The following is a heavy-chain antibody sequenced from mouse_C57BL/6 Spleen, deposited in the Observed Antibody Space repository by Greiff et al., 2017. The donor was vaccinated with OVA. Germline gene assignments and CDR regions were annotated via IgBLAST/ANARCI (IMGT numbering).Heavy chain of an antibody. V-gene: IGHV1-76*01. CDR3: AGRYGSGDYYFDY. CDR1: GFTFTDFY. CDR2: IYHGSGNT. Sequence: QVQLQQSGAELVRPGASVKLSCTASGFTFTDFYINWVQQRPGQGLEWIARIYHGSGNTYYNEKFKGKATLTAAKSSCTAYMQRSSLTYEDSDVCVCAGRYGSGDYYFDYWGQGTTLTVSS. J-gene: IGHJ2*01. D-gene: IGHD1-1*01.